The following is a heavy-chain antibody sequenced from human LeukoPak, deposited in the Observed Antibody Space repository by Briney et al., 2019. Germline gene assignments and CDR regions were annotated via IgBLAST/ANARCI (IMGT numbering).Heavy chain of an antibody. D-gene: IGHD6-13*01. J-gene: IGHJ4*02. CDR3: AKSPLAAAGTSMDFDY. CDR1: GFTFSSYA. V-gene: IGHV3-23*01. Sequence: GGSLRLSCAASGFTFSSYAMSWVRQAPGKGLEWVSAISGSGGSTYYADSVKGRFTISRDNSKNTLYLQMNSLRAEDTAVYYCAKSPLAAAGTSMDFDYWGQGTLVTVSS. CDR2: ISGSGGST.